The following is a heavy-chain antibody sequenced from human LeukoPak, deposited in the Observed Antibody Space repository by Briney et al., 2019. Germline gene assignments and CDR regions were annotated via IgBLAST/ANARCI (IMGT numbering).Heavy chain of an antibody. J-gene: IGHJ4*02. D-gene: IGHD3-10*01. Sequence: PGGSLRLSCAASGFTFSSYAMSWVRQAPGKGLEWVSAISGSGGSTYYADSVKGWFTISRDNSKNTLYLQMSSLRAEDTAVYYCAKDMVRGVSADYWGQGTLVTVSS. CDR1: GFTFSSYA. V-gene: IGHV3-23*01. CDR2: ISGSGGST. CDR3: AKDMVRGVSADY.